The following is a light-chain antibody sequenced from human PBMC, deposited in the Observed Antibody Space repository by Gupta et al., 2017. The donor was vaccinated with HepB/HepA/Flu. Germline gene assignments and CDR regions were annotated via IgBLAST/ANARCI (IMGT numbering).Light chain of an antibody. J-gene: IGKJ4*01. CDR1: QSVSSY. CDR2: DAS. Sequence: EIVLTQSPATLSLTPGQRATLSCRASQSVSSYLAWYQQKPGQAHRLLIYDASNRTTGIPARFSGSGSMTDFTLTISILEPEDVAVYFCQQRSNWPPGLTFGGGTKVEIK. CDR3: QQRSNWPPGLT. V-gene: IGKV3-11*01.